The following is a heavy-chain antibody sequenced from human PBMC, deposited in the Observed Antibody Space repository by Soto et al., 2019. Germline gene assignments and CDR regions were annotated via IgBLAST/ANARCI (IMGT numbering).Heavy chain of an antibody. D-gene: IGHD6-6*01. CDR3: ARGSGSSHLWYFDL. CDR2: ISTSSTYI. J-gene: IGHJ2*01. V-gene: IGHV3-21*01. CDR1: GFSFSTYS. Sequence: PGGSLRLSCAASGFSFSTYSMNWVRQAPGRGLEWVSSISTSSTYIYYADSVKGRFTISRDNAKNSLYLQMNSLRAEDTAVYYCARGSGSSHLWYFDLWGRGTLVTVSS.